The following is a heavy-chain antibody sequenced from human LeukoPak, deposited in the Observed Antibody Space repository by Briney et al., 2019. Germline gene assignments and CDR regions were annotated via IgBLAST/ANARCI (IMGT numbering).Heavy chain of an antibody. V-gene: IGHV3-9*01. CDR1: GFTFDDYA. Sequence: PGRSLRLSCAASGFTFDDYAMHWVRQAPGKGLEWVSGISWNSGSIGYADSVKGRFTISRDNAKNSLYLQMNSLRAEDTALYYCAKAGRFRVYSSSTRAGIDYWGQGTLVTVSS. CDR2: ISWNSGSI. CDR3: AKAGRFRVYSSSTRAGIDY. J-gene: IGHJ4*02. D-gene: IGHD2-2*01.